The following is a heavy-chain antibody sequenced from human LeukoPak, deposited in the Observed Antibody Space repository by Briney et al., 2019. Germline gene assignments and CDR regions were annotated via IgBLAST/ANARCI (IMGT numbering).Heavy chain of an antibody. CDR3: APTDASYFDY. CDR1: GYXFIGYY. CDR2: IDPKSGGT. Sequence: ASVKVSCKASGYXFIGYYIHWVRQAPGQGPEWMGWIDPKSGGTNYAQKFQGRVTMTRDTSISTVYMELNSLRSDDTAVYYCAPTDASYFDYWGQGTLVTVSS. J-gene: IGHJ4*02. V-gene: IGHV1-2*02.